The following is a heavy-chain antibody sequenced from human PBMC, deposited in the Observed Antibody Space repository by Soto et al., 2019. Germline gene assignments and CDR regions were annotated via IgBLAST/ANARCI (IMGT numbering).Heavy chain of an antibody. D-gene: IGHD2-2*02. Sequence: EVQLVESGGGVVRPGGSLRLSCAASGFTFDDYGMSWVRQVPGKGLEWVSGISWNGGSTDNADSVKGRFTISRDNAKNSLYLQMNRLRAESTAFYYCARGVLGYTSFHDYWGQGTLVTVSS. V-gene: IGHV3-20*04. J-gene: IGHJ4*02. CDR2: ISWNGGST. CDR3: ARGVLGYTSFHDY. CDR1: GFTFDDYG.